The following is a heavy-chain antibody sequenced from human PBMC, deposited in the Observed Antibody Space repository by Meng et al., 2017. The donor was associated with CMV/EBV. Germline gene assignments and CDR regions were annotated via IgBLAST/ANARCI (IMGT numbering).Heavy chain of an antibody. CDR3: AHNGELLYYYYGMDV. V-gene: IGHV2-5*01. CDR2: IYWNDDK. Sequence: SGPTLAKLTQTFTLTCTFSGVPLSTSGVGVGWIRKPPGKALEWLALIYWNDDKRYSPSLKSRLTITKDTSKNQVVLTMTNMDPVDTATYYCAHNGELLYYYYGMDVWGQGTTVTVSS. J-gene: IGHJ6*02. CDR1: GVPLSTSGVG. D-gene: IGHD1-26*01.